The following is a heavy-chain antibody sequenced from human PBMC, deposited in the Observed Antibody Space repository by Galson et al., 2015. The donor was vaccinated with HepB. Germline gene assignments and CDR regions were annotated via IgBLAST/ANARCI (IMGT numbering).Heavy chain of an antibody. CDR2: INPSGGST. J-gene: IGHJ4*02. D-gene: IGHD6-13*01. CDR3: AREQSGIAAAGNIDY. CDR1: GYTFTSYY. Sequence: SVKVSCKASGYTFTSYYMHWVRQAPGQGLEWMGIINPSGGSTSYAQKLQGRVTMTRDTSTSTVCMELSSLRSEDTAVYYCAREQSGIAAAGNIDYWGQGTLVTVSS. V-gene: IGHV1-46*04.